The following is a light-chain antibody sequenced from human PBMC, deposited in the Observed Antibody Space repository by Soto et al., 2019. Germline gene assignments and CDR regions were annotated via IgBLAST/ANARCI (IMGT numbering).Light chain of an antibody. CDR2: EVT. Sequence: QSVLAQPASVSGSPGQSITISCTGTSSDIGGHHSVSWYQQQSGKAPKLVIYEVTDRPSGVSDRFSGSKSGNTASLTISGLQPEDEADYYCSSYTSSSLYVFGTGTKVTVL. CDR3: SSYTSSSLYV. CDR1: SSDIGGHHS. J-gene: IGLJ1*01. V-gene: IGLV2-14*01.